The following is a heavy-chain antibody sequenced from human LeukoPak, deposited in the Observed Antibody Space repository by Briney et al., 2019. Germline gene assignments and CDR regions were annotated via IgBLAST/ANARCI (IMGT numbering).Heavy chain of an antibody. CDR3: ARYHDDFWSGYRDY. CDR1: GGSISSSSYY. D-gene: IGHD3-3*01. CDR2: IYYSGST. Sequence: SETLSLTCTVSGGSISSSSYYWGWIRQPPGKGLEWIGSIYYSGSTYYNPSLKSRVTISVDTSENQFSLKLSSVTAADTAVYYCARYHDDFWSGYRDYWGQGTLVTVSS. V-gene: IGHV4-39*01. J-gene: IGHJ4*02.